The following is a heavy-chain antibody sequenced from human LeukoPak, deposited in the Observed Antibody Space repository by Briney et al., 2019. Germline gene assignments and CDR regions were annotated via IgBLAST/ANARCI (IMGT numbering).Heavy chain of an antibody. CDR2: ISAYNGNT. V-gene: IGHV1-18*01. D-gene: IGHD3-22*01. Sequence: PMASVKVSCKASGYTFTSYGISWVRQAPGQGLEWMGWISAYNGNTNYAQKLQGRVTMTTDTSTSTAYMELRSLRSEDTAVYYCARGSKPDYYDSSGLGEWDYWGQGTLVTVSS. CDR1: GYTFTSYG. CDR3: ARGSKPDYYDSSGLGEWDY. J-gene: IGHJ4*02.